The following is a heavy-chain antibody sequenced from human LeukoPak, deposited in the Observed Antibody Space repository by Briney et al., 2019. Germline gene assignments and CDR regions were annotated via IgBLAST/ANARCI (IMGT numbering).Heavy chain of an antibody. J-gene: IGHJ5*02. CDR1: GFTFSSYA. Sequence: GGSLRLSCAASGFTFSSYAMSWVRQAPGKGLEWVANIRPDGSDKYYVESVRGRFTISRDNAQNSLYLQMNSLRGYDSGVYYGGRWGGPAALGRWGQGTLVTVSS. V-gene: IGHV3-7*01. D-gene: IGHD2-15*01. CDR2: IRPDGSDK. CDR3: GRWGGPAALGR.